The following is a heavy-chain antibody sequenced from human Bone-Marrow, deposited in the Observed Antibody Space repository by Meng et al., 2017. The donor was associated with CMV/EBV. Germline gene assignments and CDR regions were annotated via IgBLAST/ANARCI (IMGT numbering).Heavy chain of an antibody. CDR2: IIPIFGTA. V-gene: IGHV1-69*01. J-gene: IGHJ4*02. CDR1: GGTFSSYA. CDR3: ARDPGSRYSSSHLFDY. Sequence: QVQLVQSVAEVRKPGSSVKVSCKASGGTFSSYAISWVRQAPGQGLEWMGGIIPIFGTANYAQKFQGRVTITADESTSTAYMELSSLRSEDTAVYYCARDPGSRYSSSHLFDYWGQGTLVIVSS. D-gene: IGHD6-6*01.